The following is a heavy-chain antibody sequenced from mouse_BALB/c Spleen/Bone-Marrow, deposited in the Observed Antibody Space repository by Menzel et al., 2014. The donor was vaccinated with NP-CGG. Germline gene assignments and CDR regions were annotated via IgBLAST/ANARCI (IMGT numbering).Heavy chain of an antibody. CDR2: INPDSRTI. V-gene: IGHV4-1*02. J-gene: IGHJ2*01. CDR3: ARPDYYGYLNY. Sequence: EVQRVESGGGLVQPGGSLKLSCAASGFDFSRYWMSWVRQAPGKGLEWIGEINPDSRTINYSPSLKDKFIISRDNAKNTLYLRLNKVRSEDTALYYCARPDYYGYLNYWGQGTTHTVSS. D-gene: IGHD1-1*01. CDR1: GFDFSRYW.